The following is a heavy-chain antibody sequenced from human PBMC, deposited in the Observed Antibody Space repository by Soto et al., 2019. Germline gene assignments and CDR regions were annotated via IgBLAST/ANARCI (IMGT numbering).Heavy chain of an antibody. J-gene: IGHJ4*02. V-gene: IGHV2-5*02. CDR2: IYWDDSK. D-gene: IGHD1-26*01. Sequence: HITLKESGPTLVKPTQPLTLTCTFSGFSLTTDRVGVGWIRQPPGEALEWLAVIYWDDSKTYRPSLESRLTITKDTSKNQVALTMTTMDSLDTATYYCAHAYGGRSLYWGQGTLVTVSS. CDR1: GFSLTTDRVG. CDR3: AHAYGGRSLY.